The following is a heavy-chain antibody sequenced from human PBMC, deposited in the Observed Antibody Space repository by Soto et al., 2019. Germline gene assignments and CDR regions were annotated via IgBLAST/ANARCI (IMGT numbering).Heavy chain of an antibody. V-gene: IGHV1-69*13. CDR2: IIPIFGTA. J-gene: IGHJ6*03. CDR3: ARESVSQHGSYYYYMDV. D-gene: IGHD2-2*01. Sequence: ASVKVSCKASGGTFSSYAISWVRQAPGQGLEWMGGIIPIFGTANYAQKFQGRVTITADESTSTAYMELSSLRSEDTAVYYCARESVSQHGSYYYYMDVWGKGTTVTVSS. CDR1: GGTFSSYA.